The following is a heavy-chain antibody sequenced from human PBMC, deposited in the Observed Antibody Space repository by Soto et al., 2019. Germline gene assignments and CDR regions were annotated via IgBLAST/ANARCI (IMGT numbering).Heavy chain of an antibody. V-gene: IGHV1-3*01. Sequence: QVQLVQSGAEVKKPVASVKVSCKASGYTFTSYAMHWVRQAPGQRLEWMGWINAGNGNTQYSPKFQGSVTITSDTSAGTAYMELSSLRTEDTAVYYCARGGIAVAGRLDYWGQGTLVTVSS. CDR3: ARGGIAVAGRLDY. CDR1: GYTFTSYA. D-gene: IGHD6-19*01. CDR2: INAGNGNT. J-gene: IGHJ4*02.